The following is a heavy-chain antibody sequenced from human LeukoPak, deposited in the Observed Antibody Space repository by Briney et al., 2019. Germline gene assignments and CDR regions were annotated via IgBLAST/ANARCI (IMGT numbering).Heavy chain of an antibody. CDR3: AGTSSDYDSSGYQTDY. CDR1: GGSFSGYY. Sequence: PSETLSLTCAVYGGSFSGYYWSWIRQPPGKGLEWIGEINHSGSTNYNPSLKSRVTISVDTSKNQFSLKLSSVTAADTAVYYCAGTSSDYDSSGYQTDYWGQGTLVTVSS. CDR2: INHSGST. V-gene: IGHV4-34*01. J-gene: IGHJ4*02. D-gene: IGHD3-22*01.